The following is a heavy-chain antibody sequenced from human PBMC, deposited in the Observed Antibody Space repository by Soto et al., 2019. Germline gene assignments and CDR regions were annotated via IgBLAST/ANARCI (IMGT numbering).Heavy chain of an antibody. Sequence: QVQLQESGPGLVKPSQTLSLTCTVSGGSISSGGYYWSWIRQHPGKGLEWIGYIYYSGSTYYNQSLKSRVTISVDTSKNQFSLKLSSVTVADTAVYYCSSTDCSGGSCYPDYWGQGTLVTVSS. V-gene: IGHV4-31*03. D-gene: IGHD2-15*01. J-gene: IGHJ4*02. CDR3: SSTDCSGGSCYPDY. CDR1: GGSISSGGYY. CDR2: IYYSGST.